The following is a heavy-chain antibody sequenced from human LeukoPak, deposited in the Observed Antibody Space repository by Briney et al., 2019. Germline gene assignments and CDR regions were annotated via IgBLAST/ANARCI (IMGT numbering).Heavy chain of an antibody. D-gene: IGHD5-18*01. V-gene: IGHV3-11*01. CDR1: GFTFSDYY. CDR3: ASTLDTAPWTHYFDF. CDR2: ISSGGRTI. Sequence: GGSLRLSCAASGFTFSDYYMNWIRQAPGKGLEWISYISSGGRTIYYADSVKGRFTISRDNAKNSLYLQMNSLRAEDTAVYYCASTLDTAPWTHYFDFWGQGTLVTVSS. J-gene: IGHJ4*02.